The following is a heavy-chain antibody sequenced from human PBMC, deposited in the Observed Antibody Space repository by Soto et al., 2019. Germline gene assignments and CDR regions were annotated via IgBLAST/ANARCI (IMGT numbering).Heavy chain of an antibody. J-gene: IGHJ4*02. CDR1: VSSVRSYY. Sequence: PSETLSLTCTVSVSSVRSYYWSWIRQPPGKGLEWIGYIYYSGSTNYNPSLKSRVTISVDTSKNQFSLKLSSVTAADTAVYYCASLTRGGSYWGQGTLVTVSS. D-gene: IGHD2-15*01. CDR3: ASLTRGGSY. CDR2: IYYSGST. V-gene: IGHV4-59*02.